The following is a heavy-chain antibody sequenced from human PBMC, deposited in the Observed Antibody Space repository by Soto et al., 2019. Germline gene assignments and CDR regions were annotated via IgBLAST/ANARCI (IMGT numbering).Heavy chain of an antibody. Sequence: SETLSLPCTVSGGSISSSSYYWGWIRQPPGKGLEWIGSIYYSGSTYYNPSLKSRVTISVDTSKNQFSLKLSSVTAADTAVYYCARQKGTYYDILTGYSFDAFDIWGQGTMVTVSS. CDR2: IYYSGST. J-gene: IGHJ3*02. CDR3: ARQKGTYYDILTGYSFDAFDI. CDR1: GGSISSSSYY. V-gene: IGHV4-39*01. D-gene: IGHD3-9*01.